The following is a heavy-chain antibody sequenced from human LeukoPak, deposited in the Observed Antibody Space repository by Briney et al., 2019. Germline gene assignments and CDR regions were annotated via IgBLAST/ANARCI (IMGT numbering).Heavy chain of an antibody. J-gene: IGHJ4*02. D-gene: IGHD3-3*01. CDR3: TKGAIFGAQIHFDY. CDR2: ISVGGGT. V-gene: IGHV3-23*01. CDR1: GFSFSSYA. Sequence: GGSLRISCAASGFSFSSYAMNSVRQAPGKGLECVSTISVGGGTYYAESVKGRFSISRDNSKNTLYLQMISLRAGDTAVYYCTKGAIFGAQIHFDYWGQGTLVTVSS.